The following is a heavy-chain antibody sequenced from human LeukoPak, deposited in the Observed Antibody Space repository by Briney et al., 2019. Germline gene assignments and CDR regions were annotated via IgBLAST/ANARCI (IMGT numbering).Heavy chain of an antibody. CDR3: ARERNYGDYGNAFDV. CDR2: INPKRGVT. Sequence: GSSVKVSCKASGYTFTDYYIHWMRQAPGQGLEWMGWINPKRGVTTYAQKFQGRVTMTRDTSITTAYMELTRLRSDDTTIYYCARERNYGDYGNAFDVWGQGTNVTVSS. D-gene: IGHD4-17*01. CDR1: GYTFTDYY. V-gene: IGHV1-2*02. J-gene: IGHJ3*01.